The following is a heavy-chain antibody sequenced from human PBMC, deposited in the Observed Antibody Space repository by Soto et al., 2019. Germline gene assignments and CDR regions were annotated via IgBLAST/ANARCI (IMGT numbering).Heavy chain of an antibody. J-gene: IGHJ5*02. CDR3: ATRITVFGLLIPPFDP. D-gene: IGHD3-3*01. CDR2: INHTGGT. V-gene: IGHV4-34*02. Sequence: QVHLQQWGAGLLKPSETLSLTCAVYGGSVNGYYWNWIRQPPGKGLEWIGEINHTGGTHYNPSLKSRVTMSVDTSKNQFSLRLSSVTAAATAIYYGATRITVFGLLIPPFDPWGQGTQVTVSS. CDR1: GGSVNGYY.